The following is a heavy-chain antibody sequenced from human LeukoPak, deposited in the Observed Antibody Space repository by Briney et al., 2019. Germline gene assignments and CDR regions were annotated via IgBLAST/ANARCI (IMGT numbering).Heavy chain of an antibody. Sequence: GGSLRLSCAASGFTFSSYSMNWVRQAPGKGLEWVSSISSSSSYIYYADSVKGRFTISRDNAKNSLYLQMNSLRAEDTAVYYCAKLVVQYQLPPLAHDYWGQGTLVTVSS. D-gene: IGHD2-2*01. CDR3: AKLVVQYQLPPLAHDY. CDR1: GFTFSSYS. V-gene: IGHV3-21*01. CDR2: ISSSSSYI. J-gene: IGHJ4*02.